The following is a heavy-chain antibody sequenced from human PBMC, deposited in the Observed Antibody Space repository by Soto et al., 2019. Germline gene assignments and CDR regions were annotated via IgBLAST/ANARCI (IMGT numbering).Heavy chain of an antibody. V-gene: IGHV4-31*03. CDR3: ARVSWNYVNNWFDP. D-gene: IGHD1-7*01. CDR1: GGSISSGGYY. Sequence: QVQLQESGPGLAKPSQTLSLTCTVSGGSISSGGYYWSWIRQHPGKGLEWIGYIYYSGSTYYNPSLKSRVTISVDTSKNQFSLKLSSVTAADTAVYYCARVSWNYVNNWFDPWGQGTLVTVSS. CDR2: IYYSGST. J-gene: IGHJ5*02.